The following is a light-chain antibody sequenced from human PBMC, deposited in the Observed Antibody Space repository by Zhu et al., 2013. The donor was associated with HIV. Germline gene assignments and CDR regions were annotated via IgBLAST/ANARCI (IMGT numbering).Light chain of an antibody. V-gene: IGKV3-15*01. CDR1: QSVSSSY. J-gene: IGKJ5*01. Sequence: EIVLTQSPGTLSLSPGERATLSCRASQSVSSSYLAWYQQKPGQAPRLLIYGASTRATGILGRFSGSGSGTEFTLTISSLQSEDFAVYYCQQYSYWPITFGQGTRLEIK. CDR2: GAS. CDR3: QQYSYWPIT.